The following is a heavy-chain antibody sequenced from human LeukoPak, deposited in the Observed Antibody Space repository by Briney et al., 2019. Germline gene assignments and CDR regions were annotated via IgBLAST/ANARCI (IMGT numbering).Heavy chain of an antibody. Sequence: PSETLSLTCTVSGGSISSYYWSWIRQPAGKGLEWIGRIYTSGSTNHNPSLKSRVTMSVDTSKNQFSLKLSSVTAADTAVYYCARGWGEYDTSGFYYYYMDVWGKGTTVTVSS. CDR1: GGSISSYY. J-gene: IGHJ6*03. D-gene: IGHD3-22*01. CDR3: ARGWGEYDTSGFYYYYMDV. CDR2: IYTSGST. V-gene: IGHV4-4*07.